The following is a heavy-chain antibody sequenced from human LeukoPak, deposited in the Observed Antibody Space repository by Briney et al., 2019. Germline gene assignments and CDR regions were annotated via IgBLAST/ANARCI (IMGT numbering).Heavy chain of an antibody. CDR2: ISSSGSTI. CDR3: ARTYDNSGYYYSYYFDY. V-gene: IGHV3-48*03. J-gene: IGHJ4*02. Sequence: GGSLRLSCAASGFTFSSYEMNWVRQAPGKGLEWVSYISSSGSTIYYADSVKGRFTISRDNAKNSLYLQMNSLRAEDTAVYYCARTYDNSGYYYSYYFDYWGQGTLVTVSS. CDR1: GFTFSSYE. D-gene: IGHD3-22*01.